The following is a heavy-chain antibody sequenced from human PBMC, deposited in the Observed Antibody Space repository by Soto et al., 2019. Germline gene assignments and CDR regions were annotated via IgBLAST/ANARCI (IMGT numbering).Heavy chain of an antibody. CDR1: GGSISSYY. D-gene: IGHD2-15*01. CDR3: ARAEVDPYYFDY. V-gene: IGHV4-59*08. CDR2: IYYSGST. Sequence: SETLSLTCTVSGGSISSYYWRWIRQPPGKGLEWIGYIYYSGSTNYNPSLKSRVTISVDTSKNQFSLKLSSVTAAVTAVYYCARAEVDPYYFDYWGQGTLVTVSS. J-gene: IGHJ4*02.